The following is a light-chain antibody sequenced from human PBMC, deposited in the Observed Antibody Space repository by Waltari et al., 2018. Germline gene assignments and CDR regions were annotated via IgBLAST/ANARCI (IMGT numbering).Light chain of an antibody. V-gene: IGKV1-5*01. Sequence: DIQMTQSPSTLSASVGDRVTITCRASESIGTSLAWYQQKSGKAPKLLIYHASTLEGGVASRFSGSGSGTDFTLTISSLQPDDFATYFCQQYYTYSLWAFGQGTKVETK. CDR3: QQYYTYSLWA. J-gene: IGKJ1*01. CDR2: HAS. CDR1: ESIGTS.